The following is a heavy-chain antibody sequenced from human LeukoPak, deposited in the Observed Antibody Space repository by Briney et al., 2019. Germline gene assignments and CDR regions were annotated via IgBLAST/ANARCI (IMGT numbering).Heavy chain of an antibody. Sequence: GSLRLSCAASGFTFSSYWMHWVRQPPGKGLEWIGEIYHSGSTNYNPSLKSRVTISVDKSKNQFSLKLSSVTAADTAVYYCARVYCYDSSGYSYGMDVWGQATTVTVSS. CDR1: GFTFSSYW. J-gene: IGHJ6*02. V-gene: IGHV4-4*02. CDR3: ARVYCYDSSGYSYGMDV. CDR2: IYHSGST. D-gene: IGHD3-22*01.